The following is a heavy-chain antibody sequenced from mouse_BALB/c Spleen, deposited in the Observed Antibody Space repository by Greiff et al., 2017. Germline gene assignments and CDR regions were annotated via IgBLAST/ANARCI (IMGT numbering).Heavy chain of an antibody. CDR2: IFPGTGTT. D-gene: IGHD1-1*01. Sequence: QVQLQQSGAELVKPGASVKLSCKTSGYTFTSYWIQWVKQRPGQGLGWIGEIFPGTGTTYYNEKFKGKATLTIDTSSSTAYMQLSSLTSEDSAVYFCARDYGSSYAMDYWGQGTSVTVSS. CDR1: GYTFTSYW. CDR3: ARDYGSSYAMDY. V-gene: IGHV1S132*01. J-gene: IGHJ4*01.